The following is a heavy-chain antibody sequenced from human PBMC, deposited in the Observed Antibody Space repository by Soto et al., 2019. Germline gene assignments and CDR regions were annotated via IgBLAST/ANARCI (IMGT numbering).Heavy chain of an antibody. Sequence: EVQLVESGGGLVQPGGSLRLSCAASGFTFSDHYMDWVRQAPGKGLEWVGRTRNKANGYTTEYAASVKGRFTISRDDSKNSLYLQMNSLKTEDTAVYYCARVVTIFGVVIYFDYWGQGTLVTVSS. J-gene: IGHJ4*02. CDR2: TRNKANGYTT. D-gene: IGHD3-3*01. CDR3: ARVVTIFGVVIYFDY. V-gene: IGHV3-72*01. CDR1: GFTFSDHY.